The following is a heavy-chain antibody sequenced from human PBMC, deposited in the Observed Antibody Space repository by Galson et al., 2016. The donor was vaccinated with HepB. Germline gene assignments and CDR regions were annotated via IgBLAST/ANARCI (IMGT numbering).Heavy chain of an antibody. V-gene: IGHV4-59*01. J-gene: IGHJ4*02. D-gene: IGHD5-24*01. Sequence: ETLSLTCPVSGGSLSTYYWHWLRQAPGKRMQWIGYIFYTGSTNYNPFFGSRVTISRDPSKNQLSLTVTSVTAADTALYFCAKEMTDVYNYFDLWGQGTLVSVSS. CDR1: GGSLSTYY. CDR3: AKEMTDVYNYFDL. CDR2: IFYTGST.